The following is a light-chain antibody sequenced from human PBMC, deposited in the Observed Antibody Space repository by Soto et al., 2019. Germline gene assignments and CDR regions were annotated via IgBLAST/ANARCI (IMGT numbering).Light chain of an antibody. V-gene: IGKV3-20*01. Sequence: EIVLTQSPATLSLSPGERATLSCRASQSVGGYLAWYQQKAGQAPRLLIYDASHRATGIPARFSGSGSGTDFTLTISRLEPEDFAVYYCQQYGSSPTFGQGTKVDIK. CDR2: DAS. J-gene: IGKJ1*01. CDR3: QQYGSSPT. CDR1: QSVGGY.